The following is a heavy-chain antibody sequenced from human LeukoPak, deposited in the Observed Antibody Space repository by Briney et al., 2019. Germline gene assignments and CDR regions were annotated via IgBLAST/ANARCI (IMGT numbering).Heavy chain of an antibody. CDR3: ARRDSGVDEDY. Sequence: PSETLSLTCTVSGGSISSSSYYWGWIRQPPGKGLEWIGSIYYSGSTYYNPSLKSRVTISVDTSKNQFSLKLSSVTAADTAVYYCARRDSGVDEDYWGQGTLVTVSS. D-gene: IGHD6-19*01. CDR1: GGSISSSSYY. J-gene: IGHJ4*02. V-gene: IGHV4-39*01. CDR2: IYYSGST.